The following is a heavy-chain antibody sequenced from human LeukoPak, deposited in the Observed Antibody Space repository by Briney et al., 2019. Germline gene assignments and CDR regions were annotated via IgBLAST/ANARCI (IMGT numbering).Heavy chain of an antibody. CDR3: ARDSSSWYGIDY. V-gene: IGHV4-59*12. CDR2: IYYSGST. D-gene: IGHD6-13*01. CDR1: GGSISSYY. Sequence: SETLSLTCTVSGGSISSYYWSWIRQPPGKGLEWIGYIYYSGSTNYNPSLKSRVTMSVDTSKNQFSLKLSSVTAADTAVYYCARDSSSWYGIDYWGQGTLVTVSS. J-gene: IGHJ4*02.